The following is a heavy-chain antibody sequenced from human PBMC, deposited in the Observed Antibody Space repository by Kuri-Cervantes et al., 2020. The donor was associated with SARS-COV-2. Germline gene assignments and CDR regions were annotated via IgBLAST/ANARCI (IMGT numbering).Heavy chain of an antibody. CDR2: TVYDGTTK. J-gene: IGHJ6*02. Sequence: GESLKISCAASGFIFKNYAMHWVRQAPGKGLEWVAVTVYDGTTKYYADSVKGRFTISRDNSEKMLYLQVSSLRAEDTAVYYCARNLGGMPHYAMDVWGQGTTVTVSS. V-gene: IGHV3-30-3*01. D-gene: IGHD2-2*01. CDR1: GFIFKNYA. CDR3: ARNLGGMPHYAMDV.